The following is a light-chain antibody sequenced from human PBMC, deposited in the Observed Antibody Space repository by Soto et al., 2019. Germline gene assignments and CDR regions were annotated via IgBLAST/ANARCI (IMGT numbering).Light chain of an antibody. CDR1: EWFSGKN. Sequence: EIVLTQYPGTLSLSPGDRVSLSCGASEWFSGKNLAWYQHKPGQSPRLLIYSSSIRASGVPDRFRGSGSGTVFTLTITRLEPEDFAVYYCQQYGTWITFGQGTRLETK. J-gene: IGKJ5*01. CDR2: SSS. V-gene: IGKV3-20*01. CDR3: QQYGTWIT.